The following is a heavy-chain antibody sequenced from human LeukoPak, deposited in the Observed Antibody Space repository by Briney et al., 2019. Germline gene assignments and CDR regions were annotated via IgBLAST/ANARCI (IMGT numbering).Heavy chain of an antibody. V-gene: IGHV1-46*01. D-gene: IGHD3-10*01. CDR2: INPSGGST. CDR3: ATLINYYGSGSYYYYMDV. Sequence: ASVKVSCKASGYTFTSYYMHWVRQAPGQGLEWMGIINPSGGSTSYAQKFQGRVTMTRDMSTSTVYMELSSLRFEDTAVYYCATLINYYGSGSYYYYMDVWGKGTTVTVSS. CDR1: GYTFTSYY. J-gene: IGHJ6*03.